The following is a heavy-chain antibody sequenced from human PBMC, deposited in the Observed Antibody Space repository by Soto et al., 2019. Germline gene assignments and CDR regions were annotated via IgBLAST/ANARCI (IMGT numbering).Heavy chain of an antibody. CDR2: TSGSGGST. CDR1: GFTFSSYS. Sequence: GGSLRLSCAASGFTFSSYSMNWVRQAPGKGLEWVSSTSGSGGSTYYADSVKGRFTISRDNSKNTLYLQMNSLRAEDTAVYYCAKASRRYYYYGMDVWGQGTTVTVSS. D-gene: IGHD2-2*01. J-gene: IGHJ6*02. V-gene: IGHV3-23*01. CDR3: AKASRRYYYYGMDV.